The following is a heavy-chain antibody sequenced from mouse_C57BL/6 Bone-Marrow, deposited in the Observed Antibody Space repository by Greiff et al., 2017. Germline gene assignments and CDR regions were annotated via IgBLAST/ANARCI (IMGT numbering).Heavy chain of an antibody. J-gene: IGHJ1*03. D-gene: IGHD1-1*02. V-gene: IGHV3-8*01. Sequence: EVKLVESGPGLAKPSQTLSLTCSVTGYSITSDYWNWIRKFPGNKLEYMGYISYSGSTYYNPSLKSRISITRDTSKNQYYLQLNSVTTEDTATYYCARSSLFCGWYFDVWGTGTTVTVSA. CDR2: ISYSGST. CDR3: ARSSLFCGWYFDV. CDR1: GYSITSDY.